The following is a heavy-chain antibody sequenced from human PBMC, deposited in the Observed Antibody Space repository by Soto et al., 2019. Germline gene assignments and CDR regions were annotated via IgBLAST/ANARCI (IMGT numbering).Heavy chain of an antibody. CDR1: GGSVSSGSYY. CDR3: ARECRAAMVRGVITVAGAWFDP. Sequence: SETLSLTCTVSGGSVSSGSYYWSWIRQPPGKGLEWIGYIYYSGSTNYNPSLKSRVTISVDTSKNQFSLKLSSVTAADTAVYYCARECRAAMVRGVITVAGAWFDPWGQETLVTVSS. J-gene: IGHJ5*02. V-gene: IGHV4-61*01. CDR2: IYYSGST. D-gene: IGHD3-10*01.